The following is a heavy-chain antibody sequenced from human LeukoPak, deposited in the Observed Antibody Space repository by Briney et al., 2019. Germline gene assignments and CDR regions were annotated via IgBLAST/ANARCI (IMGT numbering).Heavy chain of an antibody. V-gene: IGHV3-7*01. CDR3: ARGGWLSSGYYFPLLSSDYMDV. D-gene: IGHD3-22*01. Sequence: GGSLRLSCAASGFTSSSYWMSWVRQAPGKGLEWVASIERDGSEKNYVDSVKGRFTISRDNVKNALYLQMNSLRAEDTAVYYCARGGWLSSGYYFPLLSSDYMDVWGKGTTVTVSS. CDR2: IERDGSEK. CDR1: GFTSSSYW. J-gene: IGHJ6*03.